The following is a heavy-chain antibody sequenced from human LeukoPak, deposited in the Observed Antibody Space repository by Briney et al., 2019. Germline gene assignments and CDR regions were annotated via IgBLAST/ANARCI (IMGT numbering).Heavy chain of an antibody. CDR1: GESFSGYF. D-gene: IGHD7-27*01. CDR3: AREIGNWGWAGY. J-gene: IGHJ4*02. Sequence: PSETLSLTCAVYGESFSGYFWNWIRQPPGKGLEWIGEINHSGSTSNHNPSLKSRVTISVDTSKDQFSLKLSSVTAADTAVYYCAREIGNWGWAGYWGQGTLVTVSS. V-gene: IGHV4-34*01. CDR2: INHSGSTS.